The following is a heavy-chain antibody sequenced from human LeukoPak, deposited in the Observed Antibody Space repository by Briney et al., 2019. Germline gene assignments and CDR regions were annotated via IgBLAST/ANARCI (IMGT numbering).Heavy chain of an antibody. CDR2: ISGSGANR. V-gene: IGHV3-11*01. Sequence: GGSLRLSCAASGLRFSDQYMIWIRQTPGKGLKWVSFISGSGANRFYADSMKGRFTISKDNTKNSLYLQMNSLRAEDTAIYYCATLHFYAMGVWGQGTTVTVSS. J-gene: IGHJ6*02. CDR3: ATLHFYAMGV. CDR1: GLRFSDQY.